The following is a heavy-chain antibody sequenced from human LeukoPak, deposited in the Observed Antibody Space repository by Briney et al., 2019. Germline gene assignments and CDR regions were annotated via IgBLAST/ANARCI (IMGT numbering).Heavy chain of an antibody. Sequence: ASVKVSCKASGYTFASYYMNWVRQAPGQGLEWMGIINPSGGSTSYAQKFQGRVTMTRDTSTSTVYMELSSLRSEDTAVYYCARDHYYTGAYYYYYMDVWGKGTTVTVSS. V-gene: IGHV1-46*01. D-gene: IGHD1-26*01. CDR2: INPSGGST. J-gene: IGHJ6*03. CDR3: ARDHYYTGAYYYYYMDV. CDR1: GYTFASYY.